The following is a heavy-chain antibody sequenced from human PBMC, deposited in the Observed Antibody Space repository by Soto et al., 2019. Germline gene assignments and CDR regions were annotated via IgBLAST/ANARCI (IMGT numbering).Heavy chain of an antibody. Sequence: GGSLRLSCAASGFTFSSYSMNWVRQAPGKGLEWVSSISSSSSYIYYADSVKGRFTISRDNAKNSLYLQMNSLRAEDTAVYYCARDRGEYDFWSGQRPNYFDYWGQGTLVTVSS. CDR1: GFTFSSYS. V-gene: IGHV3-21*01. J-gene: IGHJ4*02. CDR2: ISSSSSYI. CDR3: ARDRGEYDFWSGQRPNYFDY. D-gene: IGHD3-3*01.